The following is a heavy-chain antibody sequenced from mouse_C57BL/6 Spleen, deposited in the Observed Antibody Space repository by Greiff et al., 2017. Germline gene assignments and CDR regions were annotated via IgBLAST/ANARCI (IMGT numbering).Heavy chain of an antibody. V-gene: IGHV5-16*01. CDR3: ARGGGNYVWYFDD. CDR1: GFTFSDYY. J-gene: IGHJ1*03. CDR2: INYDGSST. D-gene: IGHD2-1*01. Sequence: EVQLVESEGGLVQPGSSMKLSCTASGFTFSDYYMAWVRQVPEKGLEWVANINYDGSSTYYLASLKSRFIISRDNAKNILYLQMSSLKSEDTATYYCARGGGNYVWYFDDWGTGTTVTVSS.